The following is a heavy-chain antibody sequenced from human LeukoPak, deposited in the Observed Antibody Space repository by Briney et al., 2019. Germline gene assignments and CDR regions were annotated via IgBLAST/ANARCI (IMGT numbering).Heavy chain of an antibody. CDR3: ARDQGGWTPTAFDY. D-gene: IGHD6-19*01. CDR2: IYYSGST. J-gene: IGHJ4*02. V-gene: IGHV4-39*07. CDR1: GGSISSSSYY. Sequence: SETLSLTCTVSGGSISSSSYYWGWIRQPPGKGLEWIGSIYYSGSTYYNPSLKSRVTISVDTSKNQFSLKLSSVTAADTAVYYCARDQGGWTPTAFDYWGQGTLVTVSS.